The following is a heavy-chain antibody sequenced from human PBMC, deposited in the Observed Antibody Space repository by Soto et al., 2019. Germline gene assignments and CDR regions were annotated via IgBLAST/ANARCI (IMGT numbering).Heavy chain of an antibody. CDR3: AKANYYDSSRPDYYDMDV. D-gene: IGHD3-22*01. J-gene: IGHJ6*02. V-gene: IGHV5-51*01. Sequence: RKKPSQVLEWMGIIYPGDSDTRYSSSFQGQVTISAAKSISTAYLQWSSLKASDTAMYYCAKANYYDSSRPDYYDMDVWGQGTTVTASS. CDR2: IYPGDSDT.